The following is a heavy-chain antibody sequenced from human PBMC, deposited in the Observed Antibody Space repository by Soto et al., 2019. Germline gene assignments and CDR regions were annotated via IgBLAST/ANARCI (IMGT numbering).Heavy chain of an antibody. CDR2: ISYDGSYQ. D-gene: IGHD1-7*01. CDR1: GFTFSSDG. V-gene: IGHV3-30*18. J-gene: IGHJ3*01. CDR3: AKDEISKTIRGDAFNV. Sequence: PGGSMRLSCAASGFTFSSDGMHWVRQAPGKGLEWVAVISYDGSYQYYVDSVKGRFTISRDNSKNTLYLQMNSLRAEDTAVYYCAKDEISKTIRGDAFNVWGQGTMVTVSS.